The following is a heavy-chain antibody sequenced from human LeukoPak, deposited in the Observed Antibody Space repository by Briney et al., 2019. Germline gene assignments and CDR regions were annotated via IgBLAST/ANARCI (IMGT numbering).Heavy chain of an antibody. J-gene: IGHJ6*02. CDR3: AREGGRHYDSSGYYPLDYGMDV. D-gene: IGHD3-22*01. CDR2: INGYSGNT. V-gene: IGHV1-18*01. Sequence: ASVKVPCKASGYTFTSYGISWVRQAPGQGLEWMGWINGYSGNTNYAQKLQGRVTMTTDTSTSTAYMELRSLRSDDTAVYYCAREGGRHYDSSGYYPLDYGMDVWGQGTTVTVSS. CDR1: GYTFTSYG.